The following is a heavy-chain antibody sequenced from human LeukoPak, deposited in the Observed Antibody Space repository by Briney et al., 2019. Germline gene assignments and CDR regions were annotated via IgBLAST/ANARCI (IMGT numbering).Heavy chain of an antibody. CDR2: ISAYNGNT. V-gene: IGHV1-18*01. Sequence: ASVKVSCKASGYTFTSYGISWVRQAPGQGLEWMGWISAYNGNTNYAQKLQGRVTMTTDTSTSTAYMELRSLGSDDTAVYYCARGTDSSSEEGMDVWGQGTTVTVSS. D-gene: IGHD6-13*01. CDR1: GYTFTSYG. CDR3: ARGTDSSSEEGMDV. J-gene: IGHJ6*02.